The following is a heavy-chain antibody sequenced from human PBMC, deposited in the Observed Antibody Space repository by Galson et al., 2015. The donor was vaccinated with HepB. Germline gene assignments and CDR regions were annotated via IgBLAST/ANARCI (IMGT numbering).Heavy chain of an antibody. Sequence: LRLSCAASGFTFSSYAMTWVRQAAGKGLEWVSTISGTDGSTYYADSVKGRFTISRDNSKDTLYLQMNSLRAEDTAVYYCAKDRHPHGWTVGVITRYYFDYWGQGTLVTVSS. J-gene: IGHJ4*02. CDR3: AKDRHPHGWTVGVITRYYFDY. V-gene: IGHV3-23*01. CDR2: ISGTDGST. CDR1: GFTFSSYA. D-gene: IGHD3-22*01.